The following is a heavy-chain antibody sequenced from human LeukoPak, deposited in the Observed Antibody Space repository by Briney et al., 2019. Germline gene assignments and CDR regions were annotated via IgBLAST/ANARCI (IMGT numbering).Heavy chain of an antibody. J-gene: IGHJ3*02. CDR2: INSDGSST. CDR3: ARGGGDDAFDI. Sequence: PGGSLRLSCAASGFTFSRYWMHWVRQAPGKGLLWVSRINSDGSSTTYADSVKGRFTISRDNSKSTLYLQLNSLRAEDTAVYYCARGGGDDAFDIWGQGTMVTVSS. CDR1: GFTFSRYW. D-gene: IGHD3-10*01. V-gene: IGHV3-74*03.